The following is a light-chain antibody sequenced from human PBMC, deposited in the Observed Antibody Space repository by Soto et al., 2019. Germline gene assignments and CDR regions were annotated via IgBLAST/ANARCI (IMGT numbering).Light chain of an antibody. Sequence: SYELTQPPSVSVAPGQTATITCGGNNIGSNRVHWYQQKPGQAPVVIVYDDSDRPSGIPERISGSNSGKTASLTISRVEVGDEADYYCQVWDTSADYRGVVFGAGTQLTVL. CDR1: NIGSNR. CDR2: DDS. V-gene: IGLV3-21*02. CDR3: QVWDTSADYRGVV. J-gene: IGLJ2*01.